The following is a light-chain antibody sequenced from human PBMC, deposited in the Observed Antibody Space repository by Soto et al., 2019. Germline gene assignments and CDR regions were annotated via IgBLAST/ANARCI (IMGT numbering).Light chain of an antibody. CDR3: MQALQTPYT. J-gene: IGKJ2*01. Sequence: EIVMTQSPPSLTVTPGKPPSISGRSSQSLFHSNEKTFLDCYLRKPGQSQQLRIYLGSNRASGVPDRVSGSEAGTDFTLKISRVEAEDVGVYYCMQALQTPYTFGQGTKLEIK. CDR2: LGS. V-gene: IGKV2-28*01. CDR1: QSLFHSNEKTF.